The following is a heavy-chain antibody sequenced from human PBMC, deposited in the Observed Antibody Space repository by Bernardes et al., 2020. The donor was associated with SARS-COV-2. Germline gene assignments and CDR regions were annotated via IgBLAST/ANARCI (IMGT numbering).Heavy chain of an antibody. V-gene: IGHV4-61*01. J-gene: IGHJ4*02. Sequence: SETLSLTRTVSGGSVSSGRYHWSWIRQSPGKGLEWIGNFYYSGSTTYNPSLKSRVTISKDTSKNQISLQLSSVTAADTALYYCARSPFDSSAFFWGQGTLVTVSS. CDR3: ARSPFDSSAFF. CDR1: GGSVSSGRYH. D-gene: IGHD3-22*01. CDR2: FYYSGST.